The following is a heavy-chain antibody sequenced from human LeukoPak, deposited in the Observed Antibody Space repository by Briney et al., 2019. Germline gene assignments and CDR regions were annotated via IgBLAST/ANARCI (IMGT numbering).Heavy chain of an antibody. CDR3: ARSFARDSYILTGYDIAEY. J-gene: IGHJ4*02. D-gene: IGHD3-9*01. CDR2: IYTSGST. CDR1: GGSISSGSYY. V-gene: IGHV4-61*02. Sequence: SETLSLTCTVSGGSISSGSYYWSWIRQPAGKGLEWIGRIYTSGSTNYNPSLKSRVTISVDTSKNQFSLKLSSVTAADTAVYYCARSFARDSYILTGYDIAEYWGQGTLVTVSS.